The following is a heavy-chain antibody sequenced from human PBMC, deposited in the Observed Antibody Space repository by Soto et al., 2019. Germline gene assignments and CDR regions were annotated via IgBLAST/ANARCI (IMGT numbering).Heavy chain of an antibody. D-gene: IGHD3-22*01. CDR2: INHSGST. Sequence: QVQLQQWGAGLLKPSETLSLTCAVYGGSFSGYYWSWIRQPPGKGLEWIGEINHSGSTNYNQSLKSRVTISVDKSQNQFALKLSSVTAADTAVYYCARTYYDGRGGLDYWGQGTLVTVSS. J-gene: IGHJ4*02. CDR3: ARTYYDGRGGLDY. CDR1: GGSFSGYY. V-gene: IGHV4-34*01.